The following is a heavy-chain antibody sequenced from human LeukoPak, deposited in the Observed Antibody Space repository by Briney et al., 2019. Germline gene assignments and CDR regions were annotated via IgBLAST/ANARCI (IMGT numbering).Heavy chain of an antibody. CDR2: IIPIFGTA. Sequence: ASVKVSCKASGGTFSIYAISWVRQAPGQGLEWMGGIIPIFGTANYAQKSQGRVTITADESTSTAYMELSSLRSEDTAVYYCARGVDYDSSGYYPIDYWGQGTLATVSS. CDR1: GGTFSIYA. J-gene: IGHJ4*02. V-gene: IGHV1-69*13. CDR3: ARGVDYDSSGYYPIDY. D-gene: IGHD3-22*01.